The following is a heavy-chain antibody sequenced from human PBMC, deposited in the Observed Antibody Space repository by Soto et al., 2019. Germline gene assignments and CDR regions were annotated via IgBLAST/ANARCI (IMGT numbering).Heavy chain of an antibody. CDR1: EFTFSKYW. J-gene: IGHJ5*02. CDR3: ARDYYYDSRSSSVNWFDP. Sequence: GGSLRLSCVASEFTFSKYWMHWVRQAPGKGLVWVSRINMDGTKTAYADSVKGRFTVSRDNANNTLYLQMNSLGVEDTAVYYCARDYYYDSRSSSVNWFDPWGQGTLVTVS. D-gene: IGHD3-22*01. CDR2: INMDGTKT. V-gene: IGHV3-74*01.